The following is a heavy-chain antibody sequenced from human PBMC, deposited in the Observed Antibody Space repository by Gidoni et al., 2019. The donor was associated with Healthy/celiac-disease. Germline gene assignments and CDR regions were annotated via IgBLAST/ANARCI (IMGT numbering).Heavy chain of an antibody. CDR1: GITCSNAW. Sequence: EVQLVEWVGGWVKPGGSVRLTCAASGITCSNAWWSWFGQAPGKGREWVGRIKSKTVVWTTDDAAPVKGSFSLARDDSTNTLYLQMNSLKTEDPAGYYCTTGEDYDLGNGSGRIDGGGQGTTVTVAS. D-gene: IGHD3-3*01. CDR3: TTGEDYDLGNGSGRIDG. J-gene: IGHJ6*02. V-gene: IGHV3-15*01. CDR2: IKSKTVVWTT.